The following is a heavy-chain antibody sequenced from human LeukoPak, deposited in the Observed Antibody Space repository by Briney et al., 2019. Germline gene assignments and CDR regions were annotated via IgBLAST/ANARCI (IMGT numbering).Heavy chain of an antibody. CDR3: ASSKAAAGTRYYYGMDV. V-gene: IGHV3-33*03. CDR1: GFIFSSYG. Sequence: GRSLRLSCAASGFIFSSYGMHWVRQAPGKGLEWVAAIWYDGRNKYYADSVKGRFTISRDNSKNTLNLQTNSLRVEDTAVYYCASSKAAAGTRYYYGMDVWGQGTTVTVSS. J-gene: IGHJ6*02. D-gene: IGHD6-13*01. CDR2: IWYDGRNK.